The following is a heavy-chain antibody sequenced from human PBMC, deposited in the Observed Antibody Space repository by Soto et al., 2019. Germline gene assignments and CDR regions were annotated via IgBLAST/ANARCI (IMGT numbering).Heavy chain of an antibody. CDR1: GFTFSSYG. CDR3: ASLHYYGSGSYRYYYGMDV. D-gene: IGHD3-10*01. Sequence: PGGSLRLSCAASGFTFSSYGMHWVRQAPGKGLEWVAVIWYDGSNKYYADSVKGRFTISRDNSKNTLYLQMNSLRAEDTAVYYCASLHYYGSGSYRYYYGMDVWGQGTTVTVSS. V-gene: IGHV3-33*01. J-gene: IGHJ6*02. CDR2: IWYDGSNK.